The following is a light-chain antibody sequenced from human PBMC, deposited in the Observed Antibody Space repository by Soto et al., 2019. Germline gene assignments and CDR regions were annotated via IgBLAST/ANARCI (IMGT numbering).Light chain of an antibody. CDR3: TSYVGNDIWV. J-gene: IGLJ3*02. V-gene: IGLV2-8*01. CDR2: EVT. CDR1: SSDVGAYKY. Sequence: QSALTQPPSASGSPGQSVTISCTGTSSDVGAYKYVSWYQQYPGKAPKLMIYEVTKRPSGVHDRFSGSKSVHTASLTVSGLHAEDEADYYCTSYVGNDIWVFGGGTKVTVL.